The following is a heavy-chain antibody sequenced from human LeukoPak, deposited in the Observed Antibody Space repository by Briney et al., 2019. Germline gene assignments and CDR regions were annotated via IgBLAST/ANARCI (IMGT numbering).Heavy chain of an antibody. V-gene: IGHV3-21*01. CDR1: GFTFSSYS. D-gene: IGHD2-15*01. CDR2: ISSSSSYI. CDR3: ARDPQLDCSGGSCYSDFDY. J-gene: IGHJ4*02. Sequence: GGSVRLSCAASGFTFSSYSMNWVRQAPGKGLEWVSSISSSSSYIYYADSVKGRFTISRDNAKNSLYLQMNSLRAEDTAVYYCARDPQLDCSGGSCYSDFDYWGQGTLVTVSS.